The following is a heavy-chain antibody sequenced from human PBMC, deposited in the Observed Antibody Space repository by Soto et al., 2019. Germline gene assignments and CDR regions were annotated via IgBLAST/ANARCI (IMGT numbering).Heavy chain of an antibody. V-gene: IGHV1-3*01. CDR3: ARDQQFRNWFDS. Sequence: ASVKVSCKASGYTFSRYAIHWVRQAPGQRLEWMGWINAGNGNTKYSQRFEGRVTLTTDTSANTVYMELSSLRFEDTALYYCARDQQFRNWFDSWGQGTLVTVSS. D-gene: IGHD6-13*01. CDR1: GYTFSRYA. J-gene: IGHJ5*01. CDR2: INAGNGNT.